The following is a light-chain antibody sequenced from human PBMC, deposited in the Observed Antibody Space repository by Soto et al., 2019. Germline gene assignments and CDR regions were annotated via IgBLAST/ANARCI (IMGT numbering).Light chain of an antibody. V-gene: IGLV2-8*01. J-gene: IGLJ2*01. CDR2: EVT. Sequence: QSALTQPPSASGSPGQSVTISCTGTSSDVGTYNYVSWYQQHPGRAPKLMIYEVTKRPSGVPDRFSGSKSGNTASLVVSGLQAEDEADYYCSSYGGSNNLVFGGGTQLTVL. CDR3: SSYGGSNNLV. CDR1: SSDVGTYNY.